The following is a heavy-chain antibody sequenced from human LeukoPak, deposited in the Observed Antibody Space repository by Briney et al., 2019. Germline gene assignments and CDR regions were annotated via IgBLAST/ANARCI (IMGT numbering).Heavy chain of an antibody. CDR1: GYTLTELS. CDR2: FYPEGGET. CDR3: ATVPSYCSSTSCYVLDY. Sequence: ASVKVSCKVSGYTLTELSMHWVRQAPGKGREWMGGFYPEGGETIYAQKFQGRVTMTEDTSPDTAYMELSSLRSEDTAVYYCATVPSYCSSTSCYVLDYWGQGTLVTVSS. V-gene: IGHV1-24*01. D-gene: IGHD2-2*01. J-gene: IGHJ4*02.